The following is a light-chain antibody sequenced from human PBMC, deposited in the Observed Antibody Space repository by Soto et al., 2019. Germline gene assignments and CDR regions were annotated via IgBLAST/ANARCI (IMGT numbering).Light chain of an antibody. CDR2: ATS. Sequence: EIVLTHSPGTLSLSPWETATLSRRASQTIGSTYLAWYQQKPGQAPRLLIFATSSRATGIPDRFSGSGSGTDFTLSISRLEPEDFAVYYCQQYASSPLLTFGGGTKVDIK. CDR1: QTIGSTY. V-gene: IGKV3-20*01. CDR3: QQYASSPLLT. J-gene: IGKJ4*01.